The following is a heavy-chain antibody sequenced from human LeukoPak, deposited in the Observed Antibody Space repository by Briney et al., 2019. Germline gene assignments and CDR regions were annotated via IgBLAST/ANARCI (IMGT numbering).Heavy chain of an antibody. D-gene: IGHD3-22*01. V-gene: IGHV3-30*18. CDR2: ISYDGSNK. Sequence: PGRSLRLSCAASGFTFSSYGMHWGRQAPGKGLEWVAVISYDGSNKYYADSVKGRFTISRDNSKNTLYLQMNSLRAEDTAVYYCAKNGDSSGYYSVDYWGQGTLVTVSS. J-gene: IGHJ4*02. CDR1: GFTFSSYG. CDR3: AKNGDSSGYYSVDY.